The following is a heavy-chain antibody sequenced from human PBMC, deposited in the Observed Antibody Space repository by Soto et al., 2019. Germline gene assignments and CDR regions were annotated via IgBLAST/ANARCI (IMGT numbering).Heavy chain of an antibody. CDR1: GGSISSYY. D-gene: IGHD6-6*01. CDR3: ARGSSSYYDYGMDV. CDR2: ISYIGST. J-gene: IGHJ6*02. V-gene: IGHV4-59*01. Sequence: PSETLSLTCTVSGGSISSYYWSWIRQPPGKRLELIGYISYIGSTNYNPSLKSRVTISVDTSKNQFSLNLNSVTAADTAVYFCARGSSSYYDYGMDVWGQGTTVTVSS.